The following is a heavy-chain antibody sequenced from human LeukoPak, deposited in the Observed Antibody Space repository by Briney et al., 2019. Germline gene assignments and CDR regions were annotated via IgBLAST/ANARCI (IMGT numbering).Heavy chain of an antibody. CDR3: ARVRSSGRPLDY. J-gene: IGHJ4*02. Sequence: GGSLRLSCAASVFTFSDYYMSWIRQAPGKGLEWVSYISKSSSSTNYADSVKGRFSISRDNAKNSLYLQLNSLTVEDTAVYYCARVRSSGRPLDYWGQGTLVTVSS. CDR1: VFTFSDYY. D-gene: IGHD3-10*01. V-gene: IGHV3-11*05. CDR2: ISKSSSST.